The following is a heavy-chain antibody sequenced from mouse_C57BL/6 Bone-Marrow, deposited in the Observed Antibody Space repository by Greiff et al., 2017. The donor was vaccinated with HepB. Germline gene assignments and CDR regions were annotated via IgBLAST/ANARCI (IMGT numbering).Heavy chain of an antibody. Sequence: VQLQQSGPELVKPGASVKISCKASGYTFTDYYINWVKQRPGQGLEWIGWIFPGSSSTYYNEKFKGKATLTVDKSSSTAYILLSSLTSEDSAVYFCAREGRYPYYFDDWGQGTTLTVSS. CDR3: AREGRYPYYFDD. CDR1: GYTFTDYY. V-gene: IGHV1-75*01. CDR2: IFPGSSST. J-gene: IGHJ2*01.